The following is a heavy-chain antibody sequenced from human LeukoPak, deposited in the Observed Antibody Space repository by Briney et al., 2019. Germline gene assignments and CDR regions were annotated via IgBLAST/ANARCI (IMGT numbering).Heavy chain of an antibody. CDR2: ISYDGSNK. V-gene: IGHV3-30-3*01. CDR3: ARDLEDYSQWLTSFDY. Sequence: PGGSLRLSCAASGFTFSSYAMHWVRQAPGEGLEWVAVISYDGSNKYYADSVKGRFTISRDNSKNTLYLQMNSLRAEDTAVYYCARDLEDYSQWLTSFDYWGQGTLVTVSS. CDR1: GFTFSSYA. D-gene: IGHD6-19*01. J-gene: IGHJ4*02.